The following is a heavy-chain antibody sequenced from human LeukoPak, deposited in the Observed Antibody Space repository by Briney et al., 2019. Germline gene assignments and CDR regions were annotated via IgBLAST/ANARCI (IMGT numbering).Heavy chain of an antibody. V-gene: IGHV3-23*01. CDR1: GFTFSSYA. CDR3: AKVLVYDRSGDDAFDI. D-gene: IGHD3-22*01. CDR2: ISGSGGRT. Sequence: GGSLTLSCAASGFTFSSYAMSWVRQAPGKGLEWVSAISGSGGRTYYADSVKGRFTISRDNSKNTLYLQMNRLRAEDTAVYYCAKVLVYDRSGDDAFDIWGQGTMVTVSS. J-gene: IGHJ3*02.